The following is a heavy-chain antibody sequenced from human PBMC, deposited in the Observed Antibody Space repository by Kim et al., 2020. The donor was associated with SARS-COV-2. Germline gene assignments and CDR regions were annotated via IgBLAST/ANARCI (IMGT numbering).Heavy chain of an antibody. J-gene: IGHJ4*02. CDR3: ARGGSDYGDYIFVY. D-gene: IGHD4-17*01. V-gene: IGHV1-46*01. Sequence: AKKFQGRRTMTRDTSTSTVYLELSSLRSEDTAVYYCARGGSDYGDYIFVYWGQGTLVTVSS.